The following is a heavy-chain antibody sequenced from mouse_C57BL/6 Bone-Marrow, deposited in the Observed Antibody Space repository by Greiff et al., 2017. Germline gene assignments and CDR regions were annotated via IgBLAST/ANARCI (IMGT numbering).Heavy chain of an antibody. CDR1: GFTFSSYA. CDR2: ISDGGSYT. CDR3: ARDPFYDYDGAY. Sequence: EVKVVESGGGLVKPGGSLKLSCAASGFTFSSYAMSWVRQTPEKRLEWVATISDGGSYTYYPDNVKGRFTISRDNAKNNLYLQMSHLKSEDTAMYYCARDPFYDYDGAYWGKGTRVTVSA. D-gene: IGHD2-4*01. V-gene: IGHV5-4*01. J-gene: IGHJ3*01.